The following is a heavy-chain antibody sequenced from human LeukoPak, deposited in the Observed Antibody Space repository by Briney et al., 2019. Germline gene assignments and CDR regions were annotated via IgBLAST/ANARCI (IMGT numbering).Heavy chain of an antibody. CDR2: IYYSGST. CDR3: ARVSQRWLQLRGWGEFDY. J-gene: IGHJ4*02. D-gene: IGHD5-24*01. CDR1: GGSISSGDYY. V-gene: IGHV4-30-4*01. Sequence: SQTLSLTCTVSGGSISSGDYYWSWIRQPPGKGLEWIGYIYYSGSTYYNPSLKSRVTISVDTSKNQFSPKLSSVTAADTTVYYCARVSQRWLQLRGWGEFDYRGQGTLVTVSS.